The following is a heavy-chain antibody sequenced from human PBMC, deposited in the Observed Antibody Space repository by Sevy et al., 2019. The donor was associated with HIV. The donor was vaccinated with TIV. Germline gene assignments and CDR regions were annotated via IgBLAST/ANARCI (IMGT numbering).Heavy chain of an antibody. J-gene: IGHJ4*02. D-gene: IGHD3-10*01. Sequence: GGSLRLSCAASGFTFSSYGMHWVRQAPGKGLEWVAGIWYDGSNKYYADSVKGRFTISRDNSKNTLYLQMNSLRAEDTAVYYCARDVASGYYGSGGVDYWGQGTLVTVSS. V-gene: IGHV3-33*01. CDR1: GFTFSSYG. CDR2: IWYDGSNK. CDR3: ARDVASGYYGSGGVDY.